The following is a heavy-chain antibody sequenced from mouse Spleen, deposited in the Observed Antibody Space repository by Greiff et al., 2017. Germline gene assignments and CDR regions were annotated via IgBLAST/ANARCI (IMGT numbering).Heavy chain of an antibody. CDR2: INPSTGGT. CDR3: ARWPYGNYRGFAY. CDR1: GYSFTGYY. Sequence: EVQLQQSGPELVKPGASVKISCKASGYSFTGYYMNWVKQSPEKSLEWIGEINPSTGGTTYNQKFKAKATLTVDKSSSTAYMQLKSLTSEDSAVYYCARWPYGNYRGFAYWGQGTLGTVSA. D-gene: IGHD2-1*01. J-gene: IGHJ3*01. V-gene: IGHV1-42*01.